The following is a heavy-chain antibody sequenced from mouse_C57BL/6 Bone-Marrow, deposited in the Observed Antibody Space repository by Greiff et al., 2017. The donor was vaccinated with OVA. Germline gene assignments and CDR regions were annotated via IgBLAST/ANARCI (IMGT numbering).Heavy chain of an antibody. V-gene: IGHV1-82*01. J-gene: IGHJ2*01. CDR1: GYAFSSSW. Sequence: QVQLKESGPELVKPGASVKISCKASGYAFSSSWMNWVKQRPGKGLEWIGRIYPGDGDTNYNGKFKGKATLTADKSSSTAYMQLSSLTSEDSAVYFCAVITTVVDYWGQGTTLTVSS. CDR2: IYPGDGDT. D-gene: IGHD1-1*01. CDR3: AVITTVVDY.